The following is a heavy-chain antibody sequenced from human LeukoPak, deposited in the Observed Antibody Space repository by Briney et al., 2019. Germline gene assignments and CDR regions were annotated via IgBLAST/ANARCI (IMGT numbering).Heavy chain of an antibody. CDR1: GFTFSSYA. CDR2: ISGRGGST. D-gene: IGHD3-3*02. V-gene: IGHV3-23*01. CDR3: AKQHIRAPLSYFDY. Sequence: GGSLRRSCAASGFTFSSYAMSWVRQAPGKGLEWVSGISGRGGSTYYADSVKGRFTISRDNSKNTLYLQMNSLRAEDTDVYYCAKQHIRAPLSYFDYWGQGTLVTVSS. J-gene: IGHJ4*02.